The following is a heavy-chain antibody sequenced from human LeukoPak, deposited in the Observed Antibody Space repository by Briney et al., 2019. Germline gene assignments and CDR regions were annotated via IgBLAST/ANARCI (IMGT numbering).Heavy chain of an antibody. D-gene: IGHD3-3*01. CDR2: IYHSGST. V-gene: IGHV4-38-2*02. J-gene: IGHJ4*02. CDR1: GYSISSGYY. CDR3: ARGGGDRWGVVIVYFDY. Sequence: SETLSLTCTVSGYSISSGYYWGWIRQPPGKGLEWIGSIYHSGSTYYNPSLKSRVTISVDTSKNQFSLKLSSVTAADTAVYYCARGGGDRWGVVIVYFDYWGQGTLVTVSS.